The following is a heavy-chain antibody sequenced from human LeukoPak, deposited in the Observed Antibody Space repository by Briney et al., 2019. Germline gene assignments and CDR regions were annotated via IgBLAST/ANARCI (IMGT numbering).Heavy chain of an antibody. V-gene: IGHV3-7*01. CDR3: ARDRLTARPDAFDI. J-gene: IGHJ3*02. CDR2: IKPDGSEK. D-gene: IGHD1-14*01. CDR1: GFIFSNSW. Sequence: GGSLRLSCAASGFIFSNSWMNWVRQAPGKGLEWVAKIKPDGSEKYYVDSVKGRFTVSRDNAKNSLYLQMNSLRADDTAVYYCARDRLTARPDAFDIWGQGTMVTVSS.